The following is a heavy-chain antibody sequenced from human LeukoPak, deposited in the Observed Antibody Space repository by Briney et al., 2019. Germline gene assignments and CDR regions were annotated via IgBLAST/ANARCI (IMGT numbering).Heavy chain of an antibody. D-gene: IGHD6-19*01. Sequence: GGSLRLSCAASGFTFSNYWMHWFRQAPGKGLVWVSRINYDGSTNYADSVKGRFTISRDNSKNTLYLQMNSLRAEDTAVYYCAKGQWLVRGDCWGQGTLVTVSS. CDR1: GFTFSNYW. V-gene: IGHV3-74*01. CDR3: AKGQWLVRGDC. CDR2: INYDGST. J-gene: IGHJ4*02.